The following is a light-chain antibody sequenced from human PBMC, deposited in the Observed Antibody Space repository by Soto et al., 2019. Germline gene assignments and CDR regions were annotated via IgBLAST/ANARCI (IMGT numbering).Light chain of an antibody. CDR1: QDIINY. CDR3: HRGSS. Sequence: DIQMTQSPSSVSASVGDRVTITCQASQDIINYLNWYQQKPGKAPKLLIYDLSNLESGVPSRFSGGGSGPHFSLAISNLRPEDAATYYWHRGSSFGGGAKVEIK. CDR2: DLS. J-gene: IGKJ4*01. V-gene: IGKV1-33*01.